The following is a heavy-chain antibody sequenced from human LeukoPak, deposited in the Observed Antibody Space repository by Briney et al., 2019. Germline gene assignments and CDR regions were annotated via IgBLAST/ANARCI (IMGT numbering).Heavy chain of an antibody. Sequence: GGSLRLFCAASGFTFISFSMTWVRQAPGKGLEWISYIHSTSSPIYYADSVKGRFTVSRDNAKNSLYLQMNSLTAEDTAVYYCGRGGSTGIWFNYWGQGTLVTVSS. V-gene: IGHV3-48*01. CDR2: IHSTSSPI. D-gene: IGHD6-13*01. J-gene: IGHJ4*02. CDR1: GFTFISFS. CDR3: GRGGSTGIWFNY.